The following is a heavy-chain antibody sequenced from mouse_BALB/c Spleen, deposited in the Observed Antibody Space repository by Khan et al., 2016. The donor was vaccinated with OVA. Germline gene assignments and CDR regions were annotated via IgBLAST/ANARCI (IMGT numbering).Heavy chain of an antibody. CDR3: VRDGAYKRIDCWFAY. CDR2: INPSNGYT. V-gene: IGHV1-4*01. Sequence: QVQLKESGAELARPGASVKMSCKASGYTFTNYTIHWIKLRPGQGLEWIGYINPSNGYTNYNQKFKDKATLTADKSSTTAYMQLSSLTSDDSAVYYCVRDGAYKRIDCWFAYWGQGTLVTVSA. J-gene: IGHJ3*01. D-gene: IGHD1-3*01. CDR1: GYTFTNYT.